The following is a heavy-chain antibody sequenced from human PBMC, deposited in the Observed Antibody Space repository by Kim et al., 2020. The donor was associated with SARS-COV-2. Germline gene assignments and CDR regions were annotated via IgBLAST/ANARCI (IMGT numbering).Heavy chain of an antibody. D-gene: IGHD6-13*01. CDR2: IYYTGTN. J-gene: IGHJ5*02. Sequence: SETLSLTCSVSGGSLRSYFWSWIRQAPGKGLEWIGYIYYTGTNNYSPSLKSRVSISLDTSKNQFSLNLNSVTAADTAVYYCAKHRMGVAAAGAYHWFDP. CDR3: AKHRMGVAAAGAYHWFDP. CDR1: GGSLRSYF. V-gene: IGHV4-59*08.